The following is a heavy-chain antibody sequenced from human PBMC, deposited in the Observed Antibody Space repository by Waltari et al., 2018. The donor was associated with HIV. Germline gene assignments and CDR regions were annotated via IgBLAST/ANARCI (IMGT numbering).Heavy chain of an antibody. CDR1: GFPFRNYT. D-gene: IGHD7-27*01. V-gene: IGHV3-48*01. CDR2: ISRSSSSI. Sequence: EVQLVESGGGLVQLGGPLRLSCAASGFPFRNYTMHWVWQDPGKGLEWVSYISRSSSSIFYADAVKGRFTISRDNAKNSLYLQMNSLRVEDTAVYYCARDINGGWGYWGQGTLVTVAS. CDR3: ARDINGGWGY. J-gene: IGHJ4*02.